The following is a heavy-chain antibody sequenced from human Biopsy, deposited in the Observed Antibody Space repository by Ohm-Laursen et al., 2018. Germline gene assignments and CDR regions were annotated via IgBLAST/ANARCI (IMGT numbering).Heavy chain of an antibody. D-gene: IGHD6-6*01. J-gene: IGHJ5*02. V-gene: IGHV1-8*01. CDR3: ARGYSRRVSIFEASIYWFDT. CDR1: GYSFSTYD. CDR2: MIPSSGKT. Sequence: GASVTVSCQASGYSFSTYDVDWVRQARGQGLEWMGWMIPSSGKTGYAQRFQGRVTLTMNTSISTAYMELSGLRSEDTAVYFCARGYSRRVSIFEASIYWFDTWGQGTLVTVSS.